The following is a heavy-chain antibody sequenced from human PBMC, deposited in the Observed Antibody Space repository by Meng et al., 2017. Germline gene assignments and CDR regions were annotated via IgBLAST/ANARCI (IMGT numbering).Heavy chain of an antibody. CDR3: ARVSGWELLWGPFAD. J-gene: IGHJ4*02. D-gene: IGHD1-26*01. V-gene: IGHV3-33*01. CDR2: IRYDGSNK. Sequence: GESLKISCAASGFTFSSYGMHWVRQAPGKGLEWVAVIRYDGSNKYYADSVKGRFTISRDNSKNTLYLQMNSLRAEDTAVYYCARVSGWELLWGPFADWGQGTLVTVSS. CDR1: GFTFSSYG.